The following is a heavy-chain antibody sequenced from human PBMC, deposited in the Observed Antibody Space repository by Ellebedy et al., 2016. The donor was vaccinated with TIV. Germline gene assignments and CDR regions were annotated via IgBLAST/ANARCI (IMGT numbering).Heavy chain of an antibody. CDR2: INPNSGGT. CDR1: GYTFTGYY. Sequence: ASVKVSXKASGYTFTGYYMHWVRQAPGQGLEWMGWINPNSGGTNYAQKFQGRVTMTRDTSISTAYMELSRLRSDDTAVYYCARTVVPAAIPILYYYYYYMDVWGKGTTVTVSS. V-gene: IGHV1-2*02. D-gene: IGHD2-2*01. CDR3: ARTVVPAAIPILYYYYYYMDV. J-gene: IGHJ6*03.